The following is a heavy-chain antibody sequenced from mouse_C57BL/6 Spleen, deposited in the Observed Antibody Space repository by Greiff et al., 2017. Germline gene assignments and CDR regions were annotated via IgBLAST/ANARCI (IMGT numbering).Heavy chain of an antibody. D-gene: IGHD1-1*01. J-gene: IGHJ3*01. CDR2: INPGSGGT. V-gene: IGHV1-54*01. CDR1: GYAFTNYL. Sequence: VQVVESGAELVRPGTSVKVSCKASGYAFTNYLIEWVKQRPGQGLEWIGVINPGSGGTNYNEKFKGKATLTADKSSSTAYMQLSSLTSEDSAVYFCARSYYGSSYGFAYWGQGTLVTVSA. CDR3: ARSYYGSSYGFAY.